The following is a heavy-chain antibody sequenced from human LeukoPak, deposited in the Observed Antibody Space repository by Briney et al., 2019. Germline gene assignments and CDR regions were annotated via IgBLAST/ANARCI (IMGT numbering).Heavy chain of an antibody. CDR1: GFTFSNYW. D-gene: IGHD1-26*01. CDR2: MTTSGNTI. J-gene: IGHJ4*02. Sequence: GGSLRLSCAASGFTFSNYWMNWVRQAPGKGLEWLSFMTTSGNTIFYAESVKDRFTISRDNAKKSLYLQMNSLRDEDTAVYYCARVGGATAVTMYFEYWGQGTLVTVTS. V-gene: IGHV3-48*02. CDR3: ARVGGATAVTMYFEY.